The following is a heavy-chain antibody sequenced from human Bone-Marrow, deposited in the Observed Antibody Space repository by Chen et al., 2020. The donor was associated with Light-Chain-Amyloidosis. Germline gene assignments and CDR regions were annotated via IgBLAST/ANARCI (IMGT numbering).Heavy chain of an antibody. Sequence: EVQLVESGGGLVKPGGSLRLSCAASGFTFKSYAMNWVRQAPGKGLEWVSSISGGSTFTYYADSIKGRFTISRDNAKNSLFLQLNSLRAEDTALYYCARGGANFLSLDVWGQGTTVTVSS. J-gene: IGHJ6*02. CDR2: ISGGSTFT. D-gene: IGHD2-15*01. CDR1: GFTFKSYA. CDR3: ARGGANFLSLDV. V-gene: IGHV3-21*02.